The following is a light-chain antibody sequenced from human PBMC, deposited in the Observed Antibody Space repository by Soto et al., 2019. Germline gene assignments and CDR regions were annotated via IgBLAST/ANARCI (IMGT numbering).Light chain of an antibody. Sequence: QSVLTQPPSVSGSPGQSVTISCTGTSSDVGSYNRVSWYQQPPGTAPKLMIYEVSNRPSGVPDRFSGSKSGNTASPTISGLQAEDEADYYCSSYTSSSTNVVFGGGTKVTVL. CDR2: EVS. V-gene: IGLV2-18*02. CDR1: SSDVGSYNR. CDR3: SSYTSSSTNVV. J-gene: IGLJ2*01.